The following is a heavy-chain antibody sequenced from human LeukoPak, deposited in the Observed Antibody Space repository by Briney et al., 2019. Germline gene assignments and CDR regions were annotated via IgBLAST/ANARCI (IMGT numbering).Heavy chain of an antibody. D-gene: IGHD7-27*01. CDR1: GGSISSSSYY. V-gene: IGHV4-39*07. CDR3: ASDETGDGWFDP. J-gene: IGHJ5*02. Sequence: SETLSLTCTVSGGSISSSSYYWGWIRQPPGKGLEWIGSIYYSGSTYYNPSLKSRVTISVDTSKNQFSLKLSSVTAADTAVYYCASDETGDGWFDPWGQGTLVTVSS. CDR2: IYYSGST.